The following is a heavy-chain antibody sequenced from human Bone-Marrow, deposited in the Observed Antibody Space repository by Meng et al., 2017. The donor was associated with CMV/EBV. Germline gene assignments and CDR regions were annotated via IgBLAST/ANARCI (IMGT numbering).Heavy chain of an antibody. CDR2: IYYSGST. CDR3: ARGSLFWSGYPIAV. D-gene: IGHD3-3*01. CDR1: GGSISSSSYY. J-gene: IGHJ4*02. V-gene: IGHV4-39*07. Sequence: SETLSLTCTVSGGSISSSSYYWGWIRQPPGKGLEWIGSIYYSGSTYYNPSLKSRVTISVDTSKNQFSLKLSSVTAADTAVYYCARGSLFWSGYPIAVWGPGKLVNVSS.